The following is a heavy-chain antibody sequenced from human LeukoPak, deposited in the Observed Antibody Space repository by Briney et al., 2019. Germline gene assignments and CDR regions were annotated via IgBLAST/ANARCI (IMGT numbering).Heavy chain of an antibody. CDR3: ARETASQTRPLVY. CDR2: INPNSGRT. Sequence: GASVKVSCKASGYTFTDYYMHWGRHAPGHRLEWMGWINPNSGRTNFAQKIQGRVTMTRDTSLSTAYLELRRIRSDDTAVYYCARETASQTRPLVYWGQGTLVTVSS. CDR1: GYTFTDYY. J-gene: IGHJ4*02. V-gene: IGHV1-2*02.